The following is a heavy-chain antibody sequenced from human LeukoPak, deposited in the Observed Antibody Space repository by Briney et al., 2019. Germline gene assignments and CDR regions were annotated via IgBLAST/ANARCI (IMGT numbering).Heavy chain of an antibody. CDR2: ITNSGSTT. CDR1: GFTFSDYY. D-gene: IGHD3-10*01. V-gene: IGHV3-11*04. CDR3: VRDIAWNYYGSGD. J-gene: IGHJ4*02. Sequence: GGSLSLSCVASGFTFSDYYMIWIRQAPGKGLEWISYITNSGSTTFYADSVKGRFTMSRDNAKNSLYLQMNSLRAEDTAVYYCVRDIAWNYYGSGDWGQGTLVTVSS.